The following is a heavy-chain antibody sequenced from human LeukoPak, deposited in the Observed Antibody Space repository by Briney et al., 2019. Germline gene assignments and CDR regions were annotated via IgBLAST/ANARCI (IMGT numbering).Heavy chain of an antibody. CDR2: IYYSGST. CDR3: ARVVFRQQLVPYYYYMDV. J-gene: IGHJ6*03. CDR1: GGSISSGGYY. V-gene: IGHV4-31*03. D-gene: IGHD6-13*01. Sequence: SETLSLTCTVSGGSISSGGYYWSWIRQHPGKGLEWIGYIYYSGSTYYNPSLKSRVTISVDTSKNQFSLKLSSVTAADTAVYYCARVVFRQQLVPYYYYMDVWGKGTTVTVSS.